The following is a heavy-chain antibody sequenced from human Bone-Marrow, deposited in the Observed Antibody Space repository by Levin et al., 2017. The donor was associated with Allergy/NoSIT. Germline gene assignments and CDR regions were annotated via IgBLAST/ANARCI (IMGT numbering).Heavy chain of an antibody. J-gene: IGHJ5*02. V-gene: IGHV3-11*01. Sequence: PGGSLRLSCAASGFTFSDYYMSWIRQAPGKGLEWVSYISSSGSTIYYADSVKGRFTISRDNAKNSLYLQMNSLRAEDTAVYYCARSLGSSSYNWFDPWGQGTLVTVSS. CDR2: ISSSGSTI. D-gene: IGHD6-6*01. CDR3: ARSLGSSSYNWFDP. CDR1: GFTFSDYY.